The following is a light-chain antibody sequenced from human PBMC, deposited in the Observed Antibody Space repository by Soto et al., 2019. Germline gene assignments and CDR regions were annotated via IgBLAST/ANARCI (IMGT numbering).Light chain of an antibody. J-gene: IGKJ4*01. V-gene: IGKV4-1*01. CDR2: WAS. Sequence: DIVMTQSPDSLAVSLGERATINCKSSQSVLHSSNNKNYLAWYRQKPGKPPKLLFNWASTRESGVPDRFSGSGSGTDFTLTISSLQAEDVAVYYCQQYYSTPLTFGGGTKVEIK. CDR1: QSVLHSSNNKNY. CDR3: QQYYSTPLT.